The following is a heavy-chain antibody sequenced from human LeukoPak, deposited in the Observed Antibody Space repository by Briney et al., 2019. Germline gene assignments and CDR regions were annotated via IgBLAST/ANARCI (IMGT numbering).Heavy chain of an antibody. D-gene: IGHD2-8*01. Sequence: GGSLRLSCAASGFTVRSNYMSWVRQAPGKGLAWVANIKQDGSAKYYMDSVKGRFTISRDNAKNSLYLQMNSLGVEDTAVYYCARVNPLMAPGAVDIWGQGTKVAVSS. CDR2: IKQDGSAK. V-gene: IGHV3-7*01. J-gene: IGHJ3*02. CDR3: ARVNPLMAPGAVDI. CDR1: GFTVRSNY.